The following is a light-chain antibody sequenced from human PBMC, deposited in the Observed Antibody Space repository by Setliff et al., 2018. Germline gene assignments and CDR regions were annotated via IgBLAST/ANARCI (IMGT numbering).Light chain of an antibody. CDR2: EVT. J-gene: IGLJ3*02. CDR3: SSYAGTNNFGV. CDR1: SSDVGGYNY. Sequence: QSVLTQPPSASGSPGQSVTISCTGTSSDVGGYNYVSWYQHHPGKAPKLMIYEVTKRPSGVPDRFSGSRSGSTASLTVSGLQAEDEADYYCSSYAGTNNFGVFGGGTKVTV. V-gene: IGLV2-8*01.